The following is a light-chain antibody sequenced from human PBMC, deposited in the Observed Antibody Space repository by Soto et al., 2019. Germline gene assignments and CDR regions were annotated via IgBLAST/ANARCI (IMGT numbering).Light chain of an antibody. J-gene: IGKJ5*01. CDR3: QQYTSSLNT. CDR1: QSVSDY. Sequence: ETLMTQSPSTLSVSPWERSTLSFLASQSVSDYLAWYQQRPGQAPRLLIFGASTRATGFPARFSGSGSGTDFTLTISRLEPEDFAVYYCQQYTSSLNTFGQGTRLEIK. CDR2: GAS. V-gene: IGKV3-15*01.